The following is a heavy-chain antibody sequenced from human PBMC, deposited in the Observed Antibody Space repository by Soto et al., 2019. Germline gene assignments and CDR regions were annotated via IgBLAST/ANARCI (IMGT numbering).Heavy chain of an antibody. CDR1: GGSISSYY. CDR2: MYNTGST. J-gene: IGHJ6*02. CDR3: ARDLWGYCGTDCYPLDV. D-gene: IGHD2-21*02. V-gene: IGHV4-59*01. Sequence: SETLSLTCTVSGGSISSYYWSWIRQPPGKGLEWIGYMYNTGSTVYNPSFKSRVTISVDTSKNQFSLKLNSVTAADTAVYYCARDLWGYCGTDCYPLDVWGQGTTVTVSS.